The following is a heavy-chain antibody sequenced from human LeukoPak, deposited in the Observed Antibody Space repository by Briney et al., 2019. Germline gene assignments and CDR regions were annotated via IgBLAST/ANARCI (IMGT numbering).Heavy chain of an antibody. V-gene: IGHV1-2*04. CDR2: INPNSGGT. J-gene: IGHJ4*02. CDR3: AISTTYYSDY. CDR1: GYTFSTSG. D-gene: IGHD1-14*01. Sequence: ASVKVSCKASGYTFSTSGISWVRQAPGQGLEWMGWINPNSGGTNYAQKFQGWVTMTRDTSISTAYMELSRLRSDDTAVYYCAISTTYYSDYWGQGTLVTVSS.